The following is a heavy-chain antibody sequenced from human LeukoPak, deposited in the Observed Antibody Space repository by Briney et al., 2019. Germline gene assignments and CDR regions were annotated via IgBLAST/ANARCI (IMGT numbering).Heavy chain of an antibody. CDR3: ARGELDRIDY. CDR2: IYYSGST. Sequence: SETLSLTCTVSGGSISSYYWSWIRQPPGKGLEWIGYIYYSGSTNYNPSLKSRVTISVDTSKNQFSLKLGSVTAADTAVYYCARGELDRIDYWGQGTLVTVSS. J-gene: IGHJ4*02. V-gene: IGHV4-59*01. CDR1: GGSISSYY. D-gene: IGHD3-3*02.